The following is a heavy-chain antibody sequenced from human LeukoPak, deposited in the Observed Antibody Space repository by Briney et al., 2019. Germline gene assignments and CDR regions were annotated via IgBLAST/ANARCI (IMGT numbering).Heavy chain of an antibody. CDR3: ATTHYYDGSGPLTY. CDR2: ISGSGGST. Sequence: GGSLRLSCAASGFTFSTYGMSWVRQAPGKGLEWVSPISGSGGSTYYADSVKGRFTISRDNSKNTLYLQMNSLRAEDTAVYFCATTHYYDGSGPLTYWGQGTLVTVSS. V-gene: IGHV3-23*01. J-gene: IGHJ4*02. D-gene: IGHD3-22*01. CDR1: GFTFSTYG.